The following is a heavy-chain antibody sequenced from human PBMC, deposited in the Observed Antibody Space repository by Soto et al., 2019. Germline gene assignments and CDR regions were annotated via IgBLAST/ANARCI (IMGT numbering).Heavy chain of an antibody. D-gene: IGHD6-13*01. Sequence: GASVKVSCKASGYTFISYAISWVRQAPGQGLEWMGWISTHDANTKNAQKFQGRVALTTETSTSIAYMELRSLRSDDTAVYYCARGLAAAGTDDAFDIWGQGTMVTVSS. V-gene: IGHV1-18*04. J-gene: IGHJ3*02. CDR2: ISTHDANT. CDR3: ARGLAAAGTDDAFDI. CDR1: GYTFISYA.